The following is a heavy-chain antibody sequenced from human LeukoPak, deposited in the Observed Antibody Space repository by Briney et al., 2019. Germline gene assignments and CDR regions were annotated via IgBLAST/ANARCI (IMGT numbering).Heavy chain of an antibody. V-gene: IGHV3-30*02. CDR3: ARDLGGWYQFDY. J-gene: IGHJ4*02. CDR1: GLTFGLYA. D-gene: IGHD6-19*01. Sequence: PGGSLRLSCAASGLTFGLYAMHWVRQAPGKGLEWVAFIRNDGSYKYYADSVKGRFSISRDNSKNSLYLQMNSLRAEDTAVYYCARDLGGWYQFDYWGQGTLVTVSS. CDR2: IRNDGSYK.